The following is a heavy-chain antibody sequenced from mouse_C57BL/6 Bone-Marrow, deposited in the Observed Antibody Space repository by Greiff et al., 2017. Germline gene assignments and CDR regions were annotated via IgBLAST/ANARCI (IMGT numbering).Heavy chain of an antibody. CDR1: GFNIKDDY. J-gene: IGHJ2*01. D-gene: IGHD1-1*01. V-gene: IGHV14-4*01. CDR3: TSYYYGSSPYYFDY. CDR2: IDPENGDT. Sequence: EVQLVESGAELVRPGASVKLSCTASGFNIKDDYMHWVKQRPEQGLEWIGWIDPENGDTEYASKFQGKATITADTSSNTAYLQLSSLTSEDTAVYYCTSYYYGSSPYYFDYWGQGTTLTDSS.